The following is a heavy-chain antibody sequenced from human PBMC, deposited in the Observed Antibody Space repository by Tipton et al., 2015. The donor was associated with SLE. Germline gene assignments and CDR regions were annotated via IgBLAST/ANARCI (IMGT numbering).Heavy chain of an antibody. J-gene: IGHJ6*03. CDR2: VNYGGGT. Sequence: TLSLTCAVYGASLNNYFWSWIRQPPGKGLEWLADVNYGGGTTYNPSLNSRLTITLDKSANHFSLSLASVTAAETAVYYCARAVAIFGGVNRGYYMDVWGKGTTVTVSS. CDR3: ARAVAIFGGVNRGYYMDV. CDR1: GASLNNYF. D-gene: IGHD3-3*01. V-gene: IGHV4-34*01.